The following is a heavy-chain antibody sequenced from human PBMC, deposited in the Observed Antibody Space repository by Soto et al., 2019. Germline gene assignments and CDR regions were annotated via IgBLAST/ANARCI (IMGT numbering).Heavy chain of an antibody. CDR1: GYTFTSYG. J-gene: IGHJ3*02. CDR2: ISAYNGNT. V-gene: IGHV1-18*01. D-gene: IGHD3-10*01. Sequence: GASVKVSCKASGYTFTSYGISWVRQAPGQGLEWMGWISAYNGNTNYAQKLQGRVTMTTDTSTSTAYMELRSLRSDDTAVYYCARVSGVVRFLDAFDIWGQGTMVTVSS. CDR3: ARVSGVVRFLDAFDI.